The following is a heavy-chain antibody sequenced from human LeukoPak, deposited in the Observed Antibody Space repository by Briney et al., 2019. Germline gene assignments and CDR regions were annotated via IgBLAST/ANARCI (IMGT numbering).Heavy chain of an antibody. CDR3: ATTPHYEGGGFDI. CDR1: ADSISTSNYY. D-gene: IGHD3-16*01. CDR2: VYYTGRT. J-gene: IGHJ3*02. Sequence: SETLSLTCTVSADSISTSNYYWGWIRQPPGKGLEWIGSVYYTGRTYDNPSLKSRVTISVDTSKNQFSQKLNSVTAADTAVYYCATTPHYEGGGFDIWGQGTMVTVSS. V-gene: IGHV4-39*01.